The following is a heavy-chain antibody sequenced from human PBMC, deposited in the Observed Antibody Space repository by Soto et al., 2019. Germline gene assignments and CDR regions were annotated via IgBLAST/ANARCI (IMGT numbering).Heavy chain of an antibody. D-gene: IGHD2-21*01. V-gene: IGHV1-18*01. CDR3: KRDSILAYSFDY. Sequence: ASVKVSCKASGHTFTNYGFGWVRQAPGQGLEWLGWISAYNVNTKYAQKLQDRVTMTTDTSTSTVFMELRSLRHDEKAVYYSKRDSILAYSFDYWAQGTLAPVS. CDR1: GHTFTNYG. J-gene: IGHJ4*02. CDR2: ISAYNVNT.